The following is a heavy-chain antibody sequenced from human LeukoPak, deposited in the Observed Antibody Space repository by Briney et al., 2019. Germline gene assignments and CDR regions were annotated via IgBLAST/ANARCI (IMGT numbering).Heavy chain of an antibody. Sequence: GGSLRLSCAASGFTFSSYAMSWVRQAPGKGLEWVSAISGSGGSTYYADSVKGRFTISRDNPKNTLYLQMNSLRAEDTAVYYCAKDSGSDYYYYMDVWGKGTTVTVSS. CDR2: ISGSGGST. CDR3: AKDSGSDYYYYMDV. CDR1: GFTFSSYA. V-gene: IGHV3-23*01. D-gene: IGHD3-10*01. J-gene: IGHJ6*03.